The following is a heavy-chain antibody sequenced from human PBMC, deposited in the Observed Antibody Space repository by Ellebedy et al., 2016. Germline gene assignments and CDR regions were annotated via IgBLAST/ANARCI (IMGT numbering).Heavy chain of an antibody. CDR3: ARDQPGYCSSTSCPDWYFDL. V-gene: IGHV1-69*13. J-gene: IGHJ2*01. CDR1: GGTFSSYA. D-gene: IGHD2-2*01. Sequence: SVKVSCXASGGTFSSYAISWVRQAPGQGLEWMGGIIPIFGTANYAQKFQGRVTITADESTSTAYMELSSLRSEDTAVYYCARDQPGYCSSTSCPDWYFDLWGRGTLVTVSS. CDR2: IIPIFGTA.